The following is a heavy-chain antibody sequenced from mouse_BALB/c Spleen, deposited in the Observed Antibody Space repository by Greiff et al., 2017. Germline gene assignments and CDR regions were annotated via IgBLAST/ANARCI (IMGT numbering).Heavy chain of an antibody. CDR3: TRSGGLDYAMDY. CDR1: GYTFTSYW. D-gene: IGHD3-1*01. V-gene: IGHV1S127*01. Sequence: QVQLQQPGAELVKPGASVKMSCKASGYTFTSYWMHWVKQRPGQGLEWIGVIDPSDSYTSYNQKFKGKATLTVDTSSSTAYMQLSSLTSEDSAVYYCTRSGGLDYAMDYWGQGTSVTVSS. J-gene: IGHJ4*01. CDR2: IDPSDSYT.